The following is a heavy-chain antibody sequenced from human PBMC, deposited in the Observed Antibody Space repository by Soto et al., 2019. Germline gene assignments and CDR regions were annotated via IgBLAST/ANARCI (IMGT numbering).Heavy chain of an antibody. D-gene: IGHD3-3*01. V-gene: IGHV3-74*01. CDR2: INSDGSST. CDR3: ASLHYDFWSGYSGHLDV. J-gene: IGHJ6*04. Sequence: PGGSLRLSCAASGFTFSSYWMHWVRQAPGKGLVWVSRINSDGSSTSYADSVKGRFTISRDNAKNTLYLQMNSLRAEDTAVYYCASLHYDFWSGYSGHLDVWGKGTTVTVSS. CDR1: GFTFSSYW.